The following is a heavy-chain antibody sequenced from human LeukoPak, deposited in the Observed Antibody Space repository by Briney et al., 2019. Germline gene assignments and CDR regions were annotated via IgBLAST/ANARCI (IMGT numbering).Heavy chain of an antibody. CDR1: GGSTSSSSYY. D-gene: IGHD2-2*01. Sequence: SETLSLTCTVSGGSTSSSSYYWGWLRQPPGTGLEWLGSIYYSGSTYYNPSLKSRVTISVDTSKNQFSLRLSSVTAADTAVYYCGRSYHDDAWAAFDMWGQGTVVTISS. CDR2: IYYSGST. CDR3: GRSYHDDAWAAFDM. V-gene: IGHV4-39*07. J-gene: IGHJ3*02.